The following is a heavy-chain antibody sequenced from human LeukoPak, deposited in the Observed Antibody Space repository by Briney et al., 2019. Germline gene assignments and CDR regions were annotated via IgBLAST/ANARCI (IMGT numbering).Heavy chain of an antibody. CDR1: RGSISGYY. J-gene: IGHJ6*02. V-gene: IGHV4-59*08. CDR2: IYSTGTT. Sequence: PSQTLSLTCAVSRGSISGYYWSWSRQSPEKGLDWIGYIYSTGTTIYNPSLRSRVTMSVDVSKNQISLDLTTVTAADTAIYYCARHDLVGHYRRGMDVWGQGTTVTVSS. D-gene: IGHD3-16*02. CDR3: ARHDLVGHYRRGMDV.